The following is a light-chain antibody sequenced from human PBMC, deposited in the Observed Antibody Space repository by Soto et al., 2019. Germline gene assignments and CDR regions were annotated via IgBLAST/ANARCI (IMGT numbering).Light chain of an antibody. CDR1: SSDVGGYNF. V-gene: IGLV2-8*01. J-gene: IGLJ2*01. Sequence: QSALTQPPSASGSPGQSVTISCTGTSSDVGGYNFVSWYQHHPGKPPKLRIYEVSERPSGVPDRFSGSKSGNTASLTVSGLQAEDEANYYCSSYAGSNIVVFGGGTTLTVL. CDR2: EVS. CDR3: SSYAGSNIVV.